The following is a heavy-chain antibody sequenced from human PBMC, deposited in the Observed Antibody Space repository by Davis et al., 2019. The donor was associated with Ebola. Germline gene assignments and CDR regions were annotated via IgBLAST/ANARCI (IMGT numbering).Heavy chain of an antibody. J-gene: IGHJ4*02. Sequence: GGSLRLSCAASGFTFSSYGMHWVRQAPGKGLEWVAVISYDGSNKYYADSVKGRFTISRDNSKNTLYLQMNSLRAEDTAVYYCAKAIGRILRYFDWLSFIDYWGQGTLVTVSS. CDR3: AKAIGRILRYFDWLSFIDY. CDR2: ISYDGSNK. CDR1: GFTFSSYG. V-gene: IGHV3-30*18. D-gene: IGHD3-9*01.